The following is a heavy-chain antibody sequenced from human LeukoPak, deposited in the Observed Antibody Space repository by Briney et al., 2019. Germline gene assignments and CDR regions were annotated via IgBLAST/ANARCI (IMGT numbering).Heavy chain of an antibody. CDR2: ISGSGANI. CDR1: GFTFSSYC. CDR3: ARVYQGVSLFDGIDY. J-gene: IGHJ4*02. V-gene: IGHV3-21*01. D-gene: IGHD3-10*01. Sequence: GGSLRLSCAASGFTFSSYCMSWVRQAPGKGLEGISGISGSGANIYYADSVRGRFTFSRDNAKKSLYLQMNSLRAEDTAVYYCARVYQGVSLFDGIDYWGQATLVTVSS.